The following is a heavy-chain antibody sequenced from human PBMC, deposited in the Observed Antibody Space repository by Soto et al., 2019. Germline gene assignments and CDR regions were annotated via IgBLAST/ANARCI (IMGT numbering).Heavy chain of an antibody. V-gene: IGHV4-30-4*01. CDR2: IYHTGST. Sequence: QVQLQESGPGLVKPSQTLSLTCTVSGGSVSSGDYYWTWIRQPPGKGLDWIGYIYHTGSTYSNPSLKSRLTVSLDMSKNQFSLRLTSVTAADTAVYFCARAVGRGYYYYAMDVWGQGTTVTVSS. J-gene: IGHJ6*02. D-gene: IGHD5-12*01. CDR3: ARAVGRGYYYYAMDV. CDR1: GGSVSSGDYY.